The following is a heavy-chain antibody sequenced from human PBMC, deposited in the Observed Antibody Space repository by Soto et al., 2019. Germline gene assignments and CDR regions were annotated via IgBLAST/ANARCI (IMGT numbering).Heavy chain of an antibody. CDR3: AGAFYGDYAAHYYGMDV. CDR1: GYSIGNTYY. Sequence: SETLSLTCAVSGYSIGNTYYWGWIRQPPGKGLEWIGNIYHSGTTYYNPSLESRVTISVDTSNNQFSLKLSSVTAADTAVYYCAGAFYGDYAAHYYGMDVWGQGTTVTVSS. J-gene: IGHJ6*02. V-gene: IGHV4-38-2*01. D-gene: IGHD4-17*01. CDR2: IYHSGTT.